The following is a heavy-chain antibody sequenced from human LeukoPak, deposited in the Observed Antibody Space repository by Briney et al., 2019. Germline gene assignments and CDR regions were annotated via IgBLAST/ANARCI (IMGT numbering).Heavy chain of an antibody. CDR1: GGSIRTTTW. Sequence: SETLSLTCSVSGGSIRTTTWWSWVRQPPGKGLEWIGDIFHYGTTNYNPSLKSRVTMSVDTSSNQFSLTLNSVTAADTAVYYCASGAYYYDSSGYYDYYYYGMDVWGQGTTVTVSS. D-gene: IGHD3-22*01. V-gene: IGHV4-4*02. CDR2: IFHYGTT. CDR3: ASGAYYYDSSGYYDYYYYGMDV. J-gene: IGHJ6*02.